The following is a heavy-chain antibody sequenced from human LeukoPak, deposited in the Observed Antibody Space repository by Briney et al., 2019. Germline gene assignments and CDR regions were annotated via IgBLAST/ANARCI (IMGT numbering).Heavy chain of an antibody. CDR2: INGDGSST. V-gene: IGHV3-74*03. D-gene: IGHD2-15*01. CDR3: ARDKAGYCGGGSCP. J-gene: IGHJ5*02. Sequence: PGGSLRLSCAASGFTFDDFTMHWVRHAPGKGLVWVSRINGDGSSTTYADSVKGRFTISRDNAKNTVYLQMNSLRAEDTAVYYCARDKAGYCGGGSCPWGQGTLVTVSS. CDR1: GFTFDDFT.